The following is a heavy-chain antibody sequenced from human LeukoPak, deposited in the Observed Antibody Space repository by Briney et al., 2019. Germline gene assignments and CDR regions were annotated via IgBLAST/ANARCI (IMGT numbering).Heavy chain of an antibody. CDR2: ISGSGGST. CDR1: GFTFSSYA. D-gene: IGHD3-16*02. J-gene: IGHJ6*02. Sequence: GGSLRLSCAASGFTFSSYAMSWVRQAPGKGLEWVSAISGSGGSTYYADSVKGRFTISRDNSKNTLYLQMNSLRAEDTAVYYCAKDSSIMITFGGVIGIRGPGVHYYYGMDVWGQGTTVTVSS. CDR3: AKDSSIMITFGGVIGIRGPGVHYYYGMDV. V-gene: IGHV3-23*01.